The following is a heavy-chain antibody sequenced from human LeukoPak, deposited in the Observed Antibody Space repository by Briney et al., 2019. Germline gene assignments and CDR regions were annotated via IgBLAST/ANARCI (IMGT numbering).Heavy chain of an antibody. CDR2: INHSGST. J-gene: IGHJ4*02. D-gene: IGHD3-10*01. Sequence: SETLSLTCAVYGGSFSGYYWSWIRQPPGKGLEWIGEINHSGSTNYNPSLKSRVTISVDTSKNQFSLKLSSVTAADTAVYYCARRGPRGLDYWGQGTLVTVSS. CDR1: GGSFSGYY. V-gene: IGHV4-34*01. CDR3: ARRGPRGLDY.